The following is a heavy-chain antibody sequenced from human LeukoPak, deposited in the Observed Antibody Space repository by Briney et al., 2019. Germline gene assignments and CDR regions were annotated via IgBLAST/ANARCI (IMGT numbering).Heavy chain of an antibody. Sequence: PGGSLRLSCAASGSTFSDYYISWIRQSPGKGLEWVSYITTSGTVTYCADSVKGRFTISRDNAKNSLYLQMNSLRAEDTAVYFCARDGRFYYMDVWGKGTTVTVAS. J-gene: IGHJ6*03. CDR3: ARDGRFYYMDV. D-gene: IGHD3-3*01. CDR2: ITTSGTVT. V-gene: IGHV3-11*04. CDR1: GSTFSDYY.